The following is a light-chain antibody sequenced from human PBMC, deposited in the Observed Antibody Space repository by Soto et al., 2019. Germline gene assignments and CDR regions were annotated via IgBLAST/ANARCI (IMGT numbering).Light chain of an antibody. V-gene: IGKV3-20*01. CDR3: QHYCSSPPVA. J-gene: IGKJ1*01. CDR1: QRVVDTY. CDR2: GAS. Sequence: ELVLSQSPGTLSLSPGERATLSCRASQRVVDTYLAWYQQRPGQAPRLLIYGASRRATGIPERFGGSGSETDFPLTISRLEPEDFAVYYCQHYCSSPPVAFGQGTRVELK.